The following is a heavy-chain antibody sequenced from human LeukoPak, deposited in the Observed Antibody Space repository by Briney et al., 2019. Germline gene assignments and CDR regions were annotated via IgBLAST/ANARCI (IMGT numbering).Heavy chain of an antibody. J-gene: IGHJ5*02. CDR2: IYYSGST. D-gene: IGHD2-2*02. V-gene: IGHV4-59*11. CDR1: GGSISSHY. CDR3: ARDSCSSTSCYTDWFGP. Sequence: SETLSLTCTVSGGSISSHYWSWIRQPPGKGLEWIGYIYYSGSTNYNPSLKSRVTISVDTSKNQFSLKLSSVTAADTAVYYCARDSCSSTSCYTDWFGPWGQGTLVTVSS.